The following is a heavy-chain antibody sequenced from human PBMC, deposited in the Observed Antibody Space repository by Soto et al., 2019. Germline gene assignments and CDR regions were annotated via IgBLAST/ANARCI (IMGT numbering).Heavy chain of an antibody. CDR3: AREYGNYGPDY. CDR2: ISGYNGNT. CDR1: GFTFTTYG. D-gene: IGHD4-17*01. V-gene: IGHV1-18*01. Sequence: QVQLVQSGAEVKKPGASVKVSCKASGFTFTTYGIDWVRQAPGQGLEWMGWISGYNGNTNYAQKLQGRVTMTSDTSTNTAYMELRSLRSDDTAVYYCAREYGNYGPDYWGQGTLVTVSS. J-gene: IGHJ4*02.